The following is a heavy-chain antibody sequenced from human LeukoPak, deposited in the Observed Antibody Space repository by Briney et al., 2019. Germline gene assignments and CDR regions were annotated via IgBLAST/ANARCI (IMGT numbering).Heavy chain of an antibody. CDR3: ARTPGHSGHDWADTK. CDR2: ISSSSSSK. V-gene: IGHV3-21*01. D-gene: IGHD5-12*01. Sequence: GGSLRLSCAASGFTFSSYSMNWVRRAPGKGLEWVSSISSSSSSKYYADSVKDRFTISRDNAKNSLDLQMNSLRAEDTAVYYCARTPGHSGHDWADTKWGQGTLVTVSS. J-gene: IGHJ4*02. CDR1: GFTFSSYS.